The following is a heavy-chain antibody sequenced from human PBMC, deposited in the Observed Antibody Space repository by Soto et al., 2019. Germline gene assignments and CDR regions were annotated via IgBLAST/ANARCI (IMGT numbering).Heavy chain of an antibody. CDR2: MSYDGSNK. CDR3: AKEAAALLWFGELLPNYYGMDV. J-gene: IGHJ6*02. D-gene: IGHD3-10*01. CDR1: GFTFSSYG. V-gene: IGHV3-30*18. Sequence: GGSLRLSCAASGFTFSSYGMHWVRQAPGKGLEWVAVMSYDGSNKYYADSVKGRFTISRDNSKNTLYLQMNSLRAEDTAVYYCAKEAAALLWFGELLPNYYGMDVWGQGTTVTVSS.